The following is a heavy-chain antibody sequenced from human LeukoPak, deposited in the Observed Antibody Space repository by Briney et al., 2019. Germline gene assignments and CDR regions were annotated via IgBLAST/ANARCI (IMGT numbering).Heavy chain of an antibody. CDR3: ARDRGRNSFDY. CDR1: GFTFSNYW. J-gene: IGHJ4*02. Sequence: GGSLRLSCAASGFTFSNYWMHWVRQAPGKGLEWVANIQQDGSEQYYVDSVKGRFTISRDNSKNSLYLQLTSLRAEDTALYYCARDRGRNSFDYWGQGTLVSVSS. D-gene: IGHD1-14*01. V-gene: IGHV3-7*01. CDR2: IQQDGSEQ.